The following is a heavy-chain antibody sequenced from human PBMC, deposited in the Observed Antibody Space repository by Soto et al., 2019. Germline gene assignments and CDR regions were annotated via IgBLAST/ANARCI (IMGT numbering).Heavy chain of an antibody. CDR2: INHSGST. CDR3: ARDGPGIAAAGNHNWFDP. Sequence: SETLSLTCAVYGGSFSGYYWTWIRQPPGTGLEWIGEINHSGSTNYNPSLKSRVTISVDTSKNQFSLKLTSVTAADTAVYYCARDGPGIAAAGNHNWFDPWGQGTLVTVSS. J-gene: IGHJ5*02. D-gene: IGHD6-13*01. CDR1: GGSFSGYY. V-gene: IGHV4-34*01.